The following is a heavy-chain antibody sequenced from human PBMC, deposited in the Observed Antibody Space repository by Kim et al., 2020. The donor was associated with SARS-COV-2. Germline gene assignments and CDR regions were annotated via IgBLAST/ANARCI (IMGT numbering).Heavy chain of an antibody. V-gene: IGHV1-3*01. CDR1: GYTFTSYA. J-gene: IGHJ4*02. Sequence: ASVKVSCKASGYTFTSYAMHWVRQAPGQRLEWMGWINAGNGNTKYSQKFQGRVTITRDTSASTAYMELSSLRSEDTAVYYCARDPHRSSPTAMVPGPLNYWGQGTLVTVSS. CDR2: INAGNGNT. D-gene: IGHD5-18*01. CDR3: ARDPHRSSPTAMVPGPLNY.